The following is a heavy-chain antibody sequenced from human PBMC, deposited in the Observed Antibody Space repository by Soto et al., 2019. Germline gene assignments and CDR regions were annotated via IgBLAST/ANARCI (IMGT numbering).Heavy chain of an antibody. Sequence: QLQLQESGPGLVKPSETLSLTCTVSGCSISSSSYYWGWIRQPPGKGLEWIGSIYYSGSTYYNPSLRSRVTISVDTSKTQYPLKLSTVTAADTAVYCCASGPGTAIAQDYGGQGTLGTVSS. CDR1: GCSISSSSYY. J-gene: IGHJ4*02. CDR2: IYYSGST. D-gene: IGHD5-18*01. V-gene: IGHV4-39*01. CDR3: ASGPGTAIAQDY.